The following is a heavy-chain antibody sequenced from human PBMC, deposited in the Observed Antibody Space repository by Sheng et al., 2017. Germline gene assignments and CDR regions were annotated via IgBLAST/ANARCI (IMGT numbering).Heavy chain of an antibody. V-gene: IGHV1-69*05. CDR2: IIPIFGTE. J-gene: IGHJ4*02. CDR1: GYTFNIYT. Sequence: QVQLVQSGSEVKKPGSSVKVSCKASGYTFNIYTINWVRQVPGQGLEWMGGIIPIFGTEDYAQKFQGRLTITTDEATSTAYMELTGLRSDDTALYYCARDGVGSGWYYLDSWGQGTLVTVSS. D-gene: IGHD6-19*01. CDR3: ARDGVGSGWYYLDS.